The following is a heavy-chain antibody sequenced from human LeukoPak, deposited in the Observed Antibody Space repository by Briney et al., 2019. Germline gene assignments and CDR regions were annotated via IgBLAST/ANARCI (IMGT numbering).Heavy chain of an antibody. CDR1: GLTFSNYA. CDR3: VKVNRYCSGGSCYSAYYYGMDV. J-gene: IGHJ6*02. Sequence: GGSLRLSCSASGLTFSNYAMHWVRQAPGKGLEYISAISTNGGSTYYADSVKGRFTISRDNSKNTLYLQMSSLRAEDTAAYYCVKVNRYCSGGSCYSAYYYGMDVWGQGTTVTVFS. CDR2: ISTNGGST. V-gene: IGHV3-64D*09. D-gene: IGHD2-15*01.